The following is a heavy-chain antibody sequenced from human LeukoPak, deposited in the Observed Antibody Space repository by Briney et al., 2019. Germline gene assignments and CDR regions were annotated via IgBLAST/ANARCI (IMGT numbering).Heavy chain of an antibody. CDR2: IYHSGRS. D-gene: IGHD2-8*02. Sequence: SETLSLTCTVSGDSISNGVKYWSWVRQHPGRGLEWIGYIYHSGRSYYNPSLKSRITMSVDTSKNQFSLNLSSVTAADTAVYYCARDQVECTGGTCQSRVGFDFWGQGTLVTVSS. V-gene: IGHV4-31*03. CDR1: GDSISNGVKY. J-gene: IGHJ4*02. CDR3: ARDQVECTGGTCQSRVGFDF.